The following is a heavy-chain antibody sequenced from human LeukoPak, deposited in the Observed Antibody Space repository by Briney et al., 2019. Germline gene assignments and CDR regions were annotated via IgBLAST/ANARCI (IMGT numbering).Heavy chain of an antibody. J-gene: IGHJ4*02. Sequence: GASVKVSCKASGFTFTSYDINWVRQASGQGLEWMGWMNPNNGNTGYAQKFQGRVTVTRDTSTSTVHMELSGLRSEDTAVYYCARDQEGFDYWGQGPLVTVSS. CDR3: ARDQEGFDY. CDR1: GFTFTSYD. CDR2: MNPNNGNT. V-gene: IGHV1-8*01.